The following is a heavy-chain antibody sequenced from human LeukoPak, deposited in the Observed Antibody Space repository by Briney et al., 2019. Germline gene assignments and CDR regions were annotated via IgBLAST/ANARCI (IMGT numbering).Heavy chain of an antibody. V-gene: IGHV1-8*02. CDR3: ARGGTTGTTPDDYMDV. CDR2: MNPNSGNT. Sequence: ASVKVSCKASGYTFTGYYMHWVRQATGQGLEWMGWMNPNSGNTDYAQKFQGRVTMTRNTSISTAFMELSSLRSEDTAVYYCARGGTTGTTPDDYMDVWGKGTTVTVSS. CDR1: GYTFTGYY. J-gene: IGHJ6*03. D-gene: IGHD1-1*01.